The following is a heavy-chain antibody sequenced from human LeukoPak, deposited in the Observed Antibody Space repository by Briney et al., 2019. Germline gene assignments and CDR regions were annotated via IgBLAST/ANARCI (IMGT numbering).Heavy chain of an antibody. J-gene: IGHJ6*02. Sequence: SETLSLTCTVSGGSISRSSYYWGWIRQPPGKGLEWIGSIYYSGSTYYNPSLKSRVTISVDTSKNQFSLKLSSVTAADTAVYYCASLKRGYGMDVWGQGTTVTVSS. CDR3: ASLKRGYGMDV. CDR1: GGSISRSSYY. D-gene: IGHD3-10*01. CDR2: IYYSGST. V-gene: IGHV4-39*01.